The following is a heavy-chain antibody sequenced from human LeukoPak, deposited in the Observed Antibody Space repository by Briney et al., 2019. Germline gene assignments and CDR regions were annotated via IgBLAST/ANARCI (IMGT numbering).Heavy chain of an antibody. J-gene: IGHJ4*02. CDR3: ARELARGYSYGYFDY. CDR1: GFTFSSYW. CDR2: IKQDGSEK. D-gene: IGHD5-18*01. Sequence: GGSLRLSRAASGFTFSSYWMSWVRQAPGKGLEWVAHIKQDGSEKYYVDSVKGRFTISRDNAKNSLYLQMNSLRAEDTAVYYCARELARGYSYGYFDYWGQGTLVTVSS. V-gene: IGHV3-7*01.